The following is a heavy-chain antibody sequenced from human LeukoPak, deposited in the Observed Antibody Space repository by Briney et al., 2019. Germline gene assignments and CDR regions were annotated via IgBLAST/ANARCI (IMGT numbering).Heavy chain of an antibody. CDR3: ARGPRGIAVAAVDY. V-gene: IGHV1-2*02. Sequence: GSVKVSCRACGYTFTGNYMHWVGQAHGQGSEGMGWINPNSGGTNYEKKFQGRDTMTRDTSISTAYLELSRLRSDDTAVYYCARGPRGIAVAAVDYWGQGTLVTVSS. CDR2: INPNSGGT. D-gene: IGHD6-19*01. J-gene: IGHJ4*02. CDR1: GYTFTGNY.